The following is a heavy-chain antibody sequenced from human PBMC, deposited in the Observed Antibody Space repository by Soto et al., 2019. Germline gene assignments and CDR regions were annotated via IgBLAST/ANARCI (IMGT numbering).Heavy chain of an antibody. CDR2: IWYDGSNK. D-gene: IGHD6-6*01. J-gene: IGHJ6*02. Sequence: GGSLRLSCAASGFTFSSYGMHWVRQAPGKGLEWVAVIWYDGSNKYYADSVKGRFTISRDNSKNTLYLQMNSLGAEDTAVYYCARDIVLAARGLYYYYGMDVWGQGTTVTVSS. CDR1: GFTFSSYG. CDR3: ARDIVLAARGLYYYYGMDV. V-gene: IGHV3-33*01.